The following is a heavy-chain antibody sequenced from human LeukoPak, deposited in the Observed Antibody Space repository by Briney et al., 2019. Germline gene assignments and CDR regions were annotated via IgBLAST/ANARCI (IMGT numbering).Heavy chain of an antibody. V-gene: IGHV3-23*01. J-gene: IGHJ4*02. CDR1: GFTFSDYA. D-gene: IGHD3-3*01. CDR3: AKAELGVDTFFDY. CDR2: LSGSGAGT. Sequence: PGGSLGPSCAASGFTFSDYALGWVRQALGRGLEWVATLSGSGAGTYYSDSVQGRFTISRDNSKRTLFLQMNSLRAEDTALYYCAKAELGVDTFFDYWGQGTLVTVSS.